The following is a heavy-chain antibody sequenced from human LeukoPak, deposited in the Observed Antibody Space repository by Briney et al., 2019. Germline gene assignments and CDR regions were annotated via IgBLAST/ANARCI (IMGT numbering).Heavy chain of an antibody. J-gene: IGHJ4*02. CDR3: AKDPYSGYQHYYFDY. V-gene: IGHV3-23*01. D-gene: IGHD3-22*01. CDR1: GFTFRSYA. CDR2: ISGSGGST. Sequence: GGSLRLSCAASGFTFRSYAMSWVRQAPGKGLEWVSAISGSGGSTYYADSVKGRFTISRDNSKNTLYLQMNSLRAEDTAVYYCAKDPYSGYQHYYFDYWGQGTLVTVSS.